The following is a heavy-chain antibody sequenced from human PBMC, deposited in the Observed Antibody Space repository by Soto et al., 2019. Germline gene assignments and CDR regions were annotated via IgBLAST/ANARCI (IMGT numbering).Heavy chain of an antibody. CDR1: GFTFISYN. CDR2: ISISSSYI. J-gene: IGHJ4*02. Sequence: GGSLRLSCAASGFTFISYNIDWVRQAPGKVLELFSSISISSSYIYYADSVKGLFTISRYNAKNSLYLQMKRLRAEYTAVYYCAIAQTPDYWGQGTLVTVSS. CDR3: AIAQTPDY. V-gene: IGHV3-21*01.